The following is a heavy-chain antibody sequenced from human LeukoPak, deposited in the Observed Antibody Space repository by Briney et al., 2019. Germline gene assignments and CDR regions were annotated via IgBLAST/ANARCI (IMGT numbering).Heavy chain of an antibody. CDR1: GFTFTSYE. CDR3: ARRYCSSTSCTLDY. CDR2: ISSSGSTI. D-gene: IGHD2-2*01. J-gene: IGHJ4*02. V-gene: IGHV3-48*03. Sequence: GGSLRLSCAASGFTFTSYEMNWVRQAPGEGLEWVSYISSSGSTIYYADSVKGRFTISRDNAKNSLYLQMNSLRAEDTAVYYCARRYCSSTSCTLDYWGQGTLVTVSS.